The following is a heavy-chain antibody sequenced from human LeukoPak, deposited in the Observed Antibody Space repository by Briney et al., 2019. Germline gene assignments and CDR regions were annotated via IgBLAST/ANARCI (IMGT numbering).Heavy chain of an antibody. Sequence: PGGSLRLSCAASGFTFSSTGMNWVRQAPGKGLEWVSYISSATSTIYYADSVKGRFTISRDNAKNSLYLQKNSLRAEDTAVYYCARDVTYYGGDWFDPWGQGTLVTVSS. CDR3: ARDVTYYGGDWFDP. J-gene: IGHJ5*02. CDR2: ISSATSTI. V-gene: IGHV3-48*04. CDR1: GFTFSSTG. D-gene: IGHD4-23*01.